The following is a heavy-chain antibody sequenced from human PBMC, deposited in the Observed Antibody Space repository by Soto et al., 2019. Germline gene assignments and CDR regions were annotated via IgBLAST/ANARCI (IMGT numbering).Heavy chain of an antibody. Sequence: GGSLRLSCAASGFTFSSYGMHWVRQAPGKGLEWVAVISYDGSNKYYADSVKGRFTISRDNSKNTLYLQMNSLRAEDTAVYYCAKDRISGSCYRGVYYGMDVWGQGTTVTVSS. CDR2: ISYDGSNK. CDR3: AKDRISGSCYRGVYYGMDV. CDR1: GFTFSSYG. V-gene: IGHV3-30*18. J-gene: IGHJ6*02. D-gene: IGHD1-26*01.